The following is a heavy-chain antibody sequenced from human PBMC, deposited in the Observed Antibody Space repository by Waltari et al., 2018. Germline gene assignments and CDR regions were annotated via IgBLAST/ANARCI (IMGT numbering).Heavy chain of an antibody. Sequence: EVQLRQSGAELRKPGTPVKISCKASGYTFSDYYIHWVQQAPGKGLQWVGLVVPEDGQEIYAEKFQGRVTITADTSTDTAYLELSSLTSEDTAVFYCATALGDNTSASRPFHLWGQGTVITVSS. J-gene: IGHJ3*01. CDR1: GYTFSDYY. D-gene: IGHD3-10*01. CDR3: ATALGDNTSASRPFHL. CDR2: VVPEDGQE. V-gene: IGHV1-69-2*01.